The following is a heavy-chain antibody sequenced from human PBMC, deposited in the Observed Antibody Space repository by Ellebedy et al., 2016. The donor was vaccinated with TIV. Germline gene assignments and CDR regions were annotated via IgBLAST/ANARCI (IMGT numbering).Heavy chain of an antibody. J-gene: IGHJ4*02. D-gene: IGHD5-18*01. CDR3: ARHDTVDTATFPN. CDR2: IYPGDSNT. CDR1: GYIFPTYW. Sequence: PGGSLRLSCKGSGYIFPTYWIGWVRQMPGKGLEWMGAIYPGDSNTKYSPSFQGQVTISADKSISTAYLQWRSLKASDTAMYYCARHDTVDTATFPNWGQGSLVTVSS. V-gene: IGHV5-51*01.